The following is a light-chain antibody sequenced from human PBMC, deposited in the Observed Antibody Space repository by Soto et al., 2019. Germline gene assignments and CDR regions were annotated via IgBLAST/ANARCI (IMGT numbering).Light chain of an antibody. CDR3: QQYGSSPQA. Sequence: EIVLTQSPGTLPLSPGERATLSCRASQSVSSSYLAWYQQKAGQAPRLLIYGASSRATGIPDRFSGSGSGTDFTLSISSLEPEDFAVYYCQQYGSSPQAFGQGTKVEIK. V-gene: IGKV3-20*01. J-gene: IGKJ1*01. CDR1: QSVSSSY. CDR2: GAS.